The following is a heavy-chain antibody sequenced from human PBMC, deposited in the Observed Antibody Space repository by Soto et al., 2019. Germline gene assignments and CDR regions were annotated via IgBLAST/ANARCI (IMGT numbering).Heavy chain of an antibody. Sequence: QVQLVESGGGVVQPGRSLRLSCAASAFTFSSYAMHWVRQAPGKGLEWVAVIWDDGSYKYYADSVKGRFTISRDNSKNTLYLQMNSIRAEDTAVYYCARDPSYGAPVVDYWGQGTLVTVS. CDR1: AFTFSSYA. D-gene: IGHD4-17*01. CDR2: IWDDGSYK. V-gene: IGHV3-33*01. J-gene: IGHJ4*02. CDR3: ARDPSYGAPVVDY.